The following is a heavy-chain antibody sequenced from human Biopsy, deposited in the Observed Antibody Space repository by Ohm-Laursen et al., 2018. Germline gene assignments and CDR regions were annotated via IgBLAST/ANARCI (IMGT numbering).Heavy chain of an antibody. D-gene: IGHD3-16*01. V-gene: IGHV3-66*01. CDR1: EFNVARNH. CDR2: IHGSGRT. Sequence: SLRLSCAASEFNVARNHMNWVRQAPGTGLEWVSMIHGSGRTDYADSVKGRFTVSRDNSKDTVYLQMNALRVDDTAMYYCAGAGGHSFWGQGALVTVSS. J-gene: IGHJ4*02. CDR3: AGAGGHSF.